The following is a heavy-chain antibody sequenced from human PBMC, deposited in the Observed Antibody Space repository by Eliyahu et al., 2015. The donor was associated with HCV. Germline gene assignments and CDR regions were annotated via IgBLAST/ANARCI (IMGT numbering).Heavy chain of an antibody. CDR1: GFTVSRND. V-gene: IGHV3-66*01. CDR2: IYSGGSR. D-gene: IGHD6-13*01. J-gene: IGHJ6*02. Sequence: EVQLVESGGGSVQPGGSLRLSCAASGFTVSRNDMNWVRQAPGKDLEWVSFIYSGGSRDYADSAKGRFTISRDKSKNTLYLQMNSLRVEDTAVYYCATVGIMDVWGQGTTVTVSS. CDR3: ATVGIMDV.